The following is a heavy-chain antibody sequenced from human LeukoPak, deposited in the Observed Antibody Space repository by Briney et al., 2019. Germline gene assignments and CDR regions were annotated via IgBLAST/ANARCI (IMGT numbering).Heavy chain of an antibody. J-gene: IGHJ4*02. CDR3: ARVGYCSSTSCTEVFDY. V-gene: IGHV4-39*07. CDR1: GGSISSSSYY. Sequence: SETLSLTCTVSGGSISSSSYYWGWIRQPPGKGLEWIGSIYHSGSTYYNPSLKSRVTISVDTSKNQFSLKLSSVTAADTAVYYCARVGYCSSTSCTEVFDYWGQGTLVTVSS. CDR2: IYHSGST. D-gene: IGHD2-2*03.